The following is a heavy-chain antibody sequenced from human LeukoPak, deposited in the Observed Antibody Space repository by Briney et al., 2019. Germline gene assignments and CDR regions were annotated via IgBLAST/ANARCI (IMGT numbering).Heavy chain of an antibody. CDR1: GYTFTTYG. J-gene: IGHJ4*02. CDR3: ARETYSNILTGTDY. CDR2: ISTYDDNI. Sequence: ASVKVSCKASGYTFTTYGLSWVRQAPGQGLEWLGWISTYDDNIKYAQSLQGRLTPTIDTSTSTAYVELRSLTSDDTAVYYCARETYSNILTGTDYWGPGTLVTVSS. D-gene: IGHD3-9*01. V-gene: IGHV1-18*01.